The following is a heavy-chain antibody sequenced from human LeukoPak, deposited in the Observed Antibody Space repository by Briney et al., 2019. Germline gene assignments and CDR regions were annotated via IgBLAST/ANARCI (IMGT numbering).Heavy chain of an antibody. CDR1: GFTFSNYW. Sequence: PGGSLRLSCAASGFTFSNYWMSWVRQAPGKGLEWVANIKQDGSEKYYVDSVKGRFTISRDNAKNSLYLQMNRLRAEDTAVYYCAKDTASSWWYFDLWGRGTLVTVSS. J-gene: IGHJ2*01. CDR2: IKQDGSEK. CDR3: AKDTASSWWYFDL. D-gene: IGHD5-18*01. V-gene: IGHV3-7*03.